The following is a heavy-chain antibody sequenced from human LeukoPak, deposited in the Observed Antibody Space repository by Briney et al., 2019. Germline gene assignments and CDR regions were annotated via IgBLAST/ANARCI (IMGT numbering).Heavy chain of an antibody. CDR3: ARDSTPYSSGWYRDAFDI. D-gene: IGHD6-19*01. V-gene: IGHV4-59*01. J-gene: IGHJ3*02. Sequence: SETLSLTCTVSGGSISSYYWSWIRQPPGKGLEWIGYFYYSGSTNYNPSLKSRVTISVDTSKNQFSLKLSSVTAADTAVYYCARDSTPYSSGWYRDAFDIWGQGTMVTVSS. CDR2: FYYSGST. CDR1: GGSISSYY.